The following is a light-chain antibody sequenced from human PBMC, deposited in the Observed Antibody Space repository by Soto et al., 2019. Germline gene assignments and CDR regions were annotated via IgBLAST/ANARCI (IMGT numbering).Light chain of an antibody. CDR2: AAS. Sequence: DIQMTQSPSSLSASVGDRVTITCRASQSISSYLNWYQQKPGKAPKLLIYAASSLQSGVPSRFSGSGSGTDFTLTITRLEPEDSAVYFCQQYTGPPTTFGQGTRLENK. J-gene: IGKJ5*01. CDR1: QSISSY. V-gene: IGKV1-39*01. CDR3: QQYTGPPTT.